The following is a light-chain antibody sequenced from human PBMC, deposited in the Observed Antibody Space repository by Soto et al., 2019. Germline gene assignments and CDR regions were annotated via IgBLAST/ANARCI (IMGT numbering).Light chain of an antibody. J-gene: IGKJ4*01. Sequence: DIQMTQSPSSLSASVGDRVTITCQASQAISNYLNWYQQKPGKAPKLLIYDASNLETGVPSRFSGSGSGTDFTFTISSLQPEDIATYYCQQYDNLPRVFGGGTKVEIK. CDR2: DAS. V-gene: IGKV1-33*01. CDR1: QAISNY. CDR3: QQYDNLPRV.